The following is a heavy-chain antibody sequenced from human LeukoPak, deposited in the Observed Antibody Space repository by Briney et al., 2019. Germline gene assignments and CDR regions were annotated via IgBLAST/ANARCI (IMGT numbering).Heavy chain of an antibody. D-gene: IGHD4-17*01. CDR2: ISYDGSNK. V-gene: IGHV3-30*04. Sequence: GRSLRLSCAASGFTFSSYAMHWVRQAPGKGLGWVAVISYDGSNKYYADSVKGRFTISRDNSKNTLYLQMNSLRAEDTAVYYCARGLMTTVTTGWGQGTLVTVSS. CDR3: ARGLMTTVTTG. CDR1: GFTFSSYA. J-gene: IGHJ4*02.